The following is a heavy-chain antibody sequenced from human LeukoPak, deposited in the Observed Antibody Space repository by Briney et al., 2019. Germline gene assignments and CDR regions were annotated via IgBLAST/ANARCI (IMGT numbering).Heavy chain of an antibody. CDR2: IRSKANSYAT. V-gene: IGHV3-73*01. J-gene: IGHJ4*02. CDR3: AKPNSHARYSYGRKYFDY. Sequence: GGSLRLSCAASGFTFSGSAMHWVRQASGKGLEWVGRIRSKANSYATAYAASVKGRFTISRDDSKNTAYLQMNSLKTEDTAVYYCAKPNSHARYSYGRKYFDYWGQGTLVTVSS. CDR1: GFTFSGSA. D-gene: IGHD5-18*01.